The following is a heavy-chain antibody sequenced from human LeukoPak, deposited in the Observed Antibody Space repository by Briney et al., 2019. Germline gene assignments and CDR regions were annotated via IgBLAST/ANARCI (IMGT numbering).Heavy chain of an antibody. Sequence: GGSLRLSCAASGFIFSNSWMNWVRQAPGKWLEWVANINQDGSDQYYVDSVKGRFTISRDNAKNSLYLQMNSLRAEDTAVYYCARTTVTAGRTNWFDPWGQGTLVIVSS. CDR3: ARTTVTAGRTNWFDP. CDR2: INQDGSDQ. V-gene: IGHV3-7*01. CDR1: GFIFSNSW. D-gene: IGHD4-17*01. J-gene: IGHJ5*02.